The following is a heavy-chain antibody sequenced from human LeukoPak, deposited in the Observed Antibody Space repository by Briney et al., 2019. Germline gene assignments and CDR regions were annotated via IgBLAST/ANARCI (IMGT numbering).Heavy chain of an antibody. V-gene: IGHV4-59*11. CDR2: IYYSGST. D-gene: IGHD4-23*01. Sequence: SETLSLTCSVSGGSIISHYWSWIRQPPGKGLEWIEYIYYSGSTNYNPSLKSRVTISVDTSKNQFSLKLSSVTAADTAVYYCARSTVVTPFDYWGQGTLVTVSS. J-gene: IGHJ4*02. CDR3: ARSTVVTPFDY. CDR1: GGSIISHY.